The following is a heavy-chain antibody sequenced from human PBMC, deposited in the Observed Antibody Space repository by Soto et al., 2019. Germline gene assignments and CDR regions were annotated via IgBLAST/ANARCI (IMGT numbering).Heavy chain of an antibody. CDR3: ARGGGTILAPLP. CDR1: GYTFTGYF. J-gene: IGHJ5*02. D-gene: IGHD3-3*01. CDR2: INPNSGAT. V-gene: IGHV1-2*02. Sequence: ASVKVSCKASGYTFTGYFIHWVRQAPGQGLEWMGWINPNSGATKYAQKFQGRVTLSRDTSISTAYMELSGLRSDDTAVYYCARGGGTILAPLPWGQGTLVTVSS.